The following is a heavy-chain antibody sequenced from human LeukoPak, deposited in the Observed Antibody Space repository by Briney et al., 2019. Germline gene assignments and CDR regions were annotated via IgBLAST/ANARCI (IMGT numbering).Heavy chain of an antibody. J-gene: IGHJ4*02. CDR2: INTDGSST. D-gene: IGHD1-1*01. CDR3: AREGTAPRYFDY. V-gene: IGHV3-74*01. Sequence: GGSLRLSCAASGFTFSSYWMHWVRQAPGKGLVWVSRINTDGSSTSYADSVKGRFTISRDNAKNTLYLQMNSLRAEDTAVYYCAREGTAPRYFDYWGQGTLVTVSS. CDR1: GFTFSSYW.